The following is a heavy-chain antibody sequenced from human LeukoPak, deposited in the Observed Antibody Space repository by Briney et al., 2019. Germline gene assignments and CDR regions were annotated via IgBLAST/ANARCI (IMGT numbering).Heavy chain of an antibody. D-gene: IGHD6-13*01. Sequence: SRTLSLTCAVSGGSISSGGYSWSWIRQPPGKGLEWIGYIYHSGSTYYNPSLKSRVTISVDRSKNQFSLKLSSVTAADTAVYYCARDGVRFGGSVRRSSWPIWGQGTLVTVSS. CDR1: GGSISSGGYS. J-gene: IGHJ4*02. CDR2: IYHSGST. CDR3: ARDGVRFGGSVRRSSWPI. V-gene: IGHV4-30-2*01.